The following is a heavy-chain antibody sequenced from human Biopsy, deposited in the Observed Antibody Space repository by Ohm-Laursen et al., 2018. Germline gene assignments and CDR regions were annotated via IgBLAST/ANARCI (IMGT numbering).Heavy chain of an antibody. V-gene: IGHV4-59*01. D-gene: IGHD2/OR15-2a*01. CDR2: IYYSGST. CDR1: GGAISSDY. J-gene: IGHJ6*04. CDR3: ARATNSTGWPYYYFYGMDV. Sequence: GTLSLTCTVSGGAISSDYWSWIRQTPGKGLEWIGYIYYSGSTNYNPSIKSRVTISVDTSKNQFSLRLNSVTAANTSVYYCARATNSTGWPYYYFYGMDVWGKGTTVNVSA.